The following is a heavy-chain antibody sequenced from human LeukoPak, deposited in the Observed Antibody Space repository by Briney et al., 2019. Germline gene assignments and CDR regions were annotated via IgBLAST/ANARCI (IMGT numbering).Heavy chain of an antibody. CDR1: GYTFTGYY. Sequence: ASVKVSCKASGYTFTGYYLHWVRQAPGQGLQWMGWISAYNGNTNYAQKLQGRVTMTTDTSTSTAYMELRSLISDDTAVYYCALSRSGRLVPFDYRGQGTLVTVSS. CDR3: ALSRSGRLVPFDY. CDR2: ISAYNGNT. J-gene: IGHJ4*02. V-gene: IGHV1-18*04. D-gene: IGHD3-16*01.